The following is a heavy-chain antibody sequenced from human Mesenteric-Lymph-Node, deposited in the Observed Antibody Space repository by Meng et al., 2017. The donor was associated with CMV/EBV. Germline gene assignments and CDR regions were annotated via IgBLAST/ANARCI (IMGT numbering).Heavy chain of an antibody. J-gene: IGHJ4*02. V-gene: IGHV1-69*10. CDR1: GGTFTSYA. CDR2: VIRSLGIA. D-gene: IGHD3-10*01. Sequence: SVKVSCKASGGTFTSYAINWVRQAPGQGLEWMGGVIRSLGIANYAQKFQGRVTLTADKSTSTAYMELSGLITEDTAIYYCATGGRMVRGIIVTDPLDYWGQGTLVTVSS. CDR3: ATGGRMVRGIIVTDPLDY.